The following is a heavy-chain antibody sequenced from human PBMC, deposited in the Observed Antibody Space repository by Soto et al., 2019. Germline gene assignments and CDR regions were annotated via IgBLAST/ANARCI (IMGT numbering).Heavy chain of an antibody. V-gene: IGHV3-23*01. CDR1: GFTFSSYA. Sequence: GGSLRLSCAASGFTFSSYAMSWFRQAPGKGLEWVSSITGSGDYTYYADSVKGRFTISRDNSKNTLYLQMNSLRAEDTAVYYCAKARYYDSTGYLYYFDYWGQGTLVTVSS. D-gene: IGHD3-22*01. CDR2: ITGSGDYT. J-gene: IGHJ4*02. CDR3: AKARYYDSTGYLYYFDY.